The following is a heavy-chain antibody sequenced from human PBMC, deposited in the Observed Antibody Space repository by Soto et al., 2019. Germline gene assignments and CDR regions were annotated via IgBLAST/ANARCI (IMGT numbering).Heavy chain of an antibody. Sequence: SVKVSCTASGYTFTSYGIHWVRQAPGQRLEWMGWINAANGDTKYSPKFQGRVTITRDTSASTAYMELSSLRSEDTAVYYCVRRHVSATGIDWFDPWGQGTLVTVSS. CDR2: INAANGDT. CDR1: GYTFTSYG. V-gene: IGHV1-3*01. CDR3: VRRHVSATGIDWFDP. J-gene: IGHJ5*02. D-gene: IGHD6-13*01.